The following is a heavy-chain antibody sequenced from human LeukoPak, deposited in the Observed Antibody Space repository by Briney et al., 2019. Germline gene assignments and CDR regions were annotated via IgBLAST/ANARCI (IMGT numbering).Heavy chain of an antibody. CDR1: GFTFDDYA. CDR2: ISWNSGSI. D-gene: IGHD5-18*01. V-gene: IGHV3-9*01. J-gene: IGHJ5*02. Sequence: PGRSLRLSCAASGFTFDDYAMHWARQAPGKGLEWASGISWNSGSIGYADSVKRRFTISRDNTKKSLYLQLNSLRAEDTALYYCARDALGTAMIFDPWGQGTLVTVSS. CDR3: ARDALGTAMIFDP.